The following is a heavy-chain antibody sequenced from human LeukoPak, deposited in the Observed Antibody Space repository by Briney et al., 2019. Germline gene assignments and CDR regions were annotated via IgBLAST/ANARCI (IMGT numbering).Heavy chain of an antibody. CDR1: GGTFITYT. D-gene: IGHD1-1*01. J-gene: IGHJ4*02. Sequence: ASVKVSCKASGGTFITYTINWVRQAPGQGLEWVGGIIPIFGTANYAQKFQGRVTVTTDASTSTAFMELSSLRSEDTAVYYCATYMLRDNWNVHTFDSWGQGTLVTVSS. CDR2: IIPIFGTA. CDR3: ATYMLRDNWNVHTFDS. V-gene: IGHV1-69*05.